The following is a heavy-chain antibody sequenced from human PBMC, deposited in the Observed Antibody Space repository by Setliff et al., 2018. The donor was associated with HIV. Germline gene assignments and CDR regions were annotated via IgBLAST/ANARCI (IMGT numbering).Heavy chain of an antibody. CDR2: FYETGYT. J-gene: IGHJ6*02. Sequence: PSETLSLTCTVSGDFFSSDYYWGWIRQSPGKGLEWIGSFYETGYTYYNPSLKSRVTISGDTSKNLFSLKVTSVTAADTAVYYCARPVSKYFYGMDVWGLGTTVTVSS. CDR1: GDFFSSDYY. V-gene: IGHV4-38-2*02. CDR3: ARPVSKYFYGMDV.